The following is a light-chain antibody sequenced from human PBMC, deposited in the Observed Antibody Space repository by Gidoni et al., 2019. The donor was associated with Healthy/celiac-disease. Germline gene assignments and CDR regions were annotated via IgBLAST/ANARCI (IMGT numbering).Light chain of an antibody. CDR2: AAS. CDR3: QQSYSTPQT. Sequence: DIQMTQSPSSLSASVGDRVTITSRASQSISSHLNWYQQKPGNAPKLLIYAASSLQSGVPSRFSGSGAGTDFTLTISSLQPEDFATYYCQQSYSTPQTFGQGTKVEIK. CDR1: QSISSH. V-gene: IGKV1-39*01. J-gene: IGKJ1*01.